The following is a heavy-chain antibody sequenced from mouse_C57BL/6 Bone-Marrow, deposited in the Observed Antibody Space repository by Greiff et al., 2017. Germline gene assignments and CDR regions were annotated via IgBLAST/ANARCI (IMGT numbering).Heavy chain of an antibody. Sequence: QVQLQQPGAELVMPVASVKLSCKASGYTFPSYWMHWVKQRPGQGLEWIGEIDPSDSYTNYNQKFKGKSTLTVDKSSSTAYMQLSSLTSEDSAVYYCARDGAGLPSWYFDVWGTGTTVTVSS. CDR3: ARDGAGLPSWYFDV. CDR2: IDPSDSYT. J-gene: IGHJ1*03. V-gene: IGHV1-69*01. D-gene: IGHD2-4*01. CDR1: GYTFPSYW.